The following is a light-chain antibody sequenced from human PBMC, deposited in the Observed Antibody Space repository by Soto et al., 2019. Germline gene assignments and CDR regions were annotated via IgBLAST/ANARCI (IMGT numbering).Light chain of an antibody. CDR3: QHYGSSSWT. V-gene: IGKV3-20*01. J-gene: IGKJ1*01. Sequence: EIVLTQSPGTLSLSPGERATLSCRASQSVTSSYLAWYQQKQGQAPRLLIYGVSSRATGIPDRFSGSGSGTDFTLTIRSLEPEDFAVYHCQHYGSSSWTFGRGTKVEVK. CDR1: QSVTSSY. CDR2: GVS.